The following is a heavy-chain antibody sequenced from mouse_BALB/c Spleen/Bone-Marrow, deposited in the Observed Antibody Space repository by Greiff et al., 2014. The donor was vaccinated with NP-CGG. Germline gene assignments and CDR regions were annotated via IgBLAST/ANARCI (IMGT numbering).Heavy chain of an antibody. J-gene: IGHJ3*01. CDR1: GFYFSGKW. CDR2: INPDSRTI. Sequence: VQLQQSGGGLVQPGGSLELSCAASGFYFSGKWMPWFRQAPGRGLEWIGEINPDSRTINYKPSLKEKFIMSRDNAKNTLYLQMSKVRSEDTALYYCARNGYYGWMTYWGQGTLVTVSA. V-gene: IGHV4-1*02. CDR3: ARNGYYGWMTY. D-gene: IGHD1-2*01.